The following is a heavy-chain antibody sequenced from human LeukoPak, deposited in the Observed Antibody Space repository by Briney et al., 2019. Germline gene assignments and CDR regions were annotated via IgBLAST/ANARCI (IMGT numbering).Heavy chain of an antibody. Sequence: SETLSLTCTVSGGSISSSSYYWGWIRQPPGKGLERIGSIYYSGSTYYNPSLKSRVTISVDTSKNQFSLKLSSVTAADTAVHYCARHGAAPPYWYFDLWGRGTLVTVSS. CDR1: GGSISSSSYY. D-gene: IGHD3-16*01. V-gene: IGHV4-39*01. J-gene: IGHJ2*01. CDR2: IYYSGST. CDR3: ARHGAAPPYWYFDL.